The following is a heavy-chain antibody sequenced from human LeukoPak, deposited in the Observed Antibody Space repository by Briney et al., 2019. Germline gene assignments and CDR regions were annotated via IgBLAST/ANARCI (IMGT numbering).Heavy chain of an antibody. V-gene: IGHV4-34*01. CDR2: INHSGST. Sequence: SETLSLTCAVYGGSFSGYYWSWIRQPPGKGLEWIGEINHSGSTNYNPSLKSRVTISVDTSKNQFSLKLSSVTAADTAVYYCAREGDSGYDSGAFDYWGQGTLVTVSS. CDR1: GGSFSGYY. J-gene: IGHJ4*02. CDR3: AREGDSGYDSGAFDY. D-gene: IGHD5-12*01.